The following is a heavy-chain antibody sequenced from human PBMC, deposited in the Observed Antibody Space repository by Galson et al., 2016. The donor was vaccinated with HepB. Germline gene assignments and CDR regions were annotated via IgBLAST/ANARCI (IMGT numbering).Heavy chain of an antibody. J-gene: IGHJ5*02. D-gene: IGHD6-13*01. Sequence: SETLSLTCTVSGGSISSSSYYWGWIRQPPGEGLEWIGNIDYSGSTYRNPSLTSRVTISLATSKNQFSLRLSSVTAADTAVYYCARESRQQLARAWFDPWGQGTLVTVSS. CDR2: IDYSGST. CDR1: GGSISSSSYY. CDR3: ARESRQQLARAWFDP. V-gene: IGHV4-39*07.